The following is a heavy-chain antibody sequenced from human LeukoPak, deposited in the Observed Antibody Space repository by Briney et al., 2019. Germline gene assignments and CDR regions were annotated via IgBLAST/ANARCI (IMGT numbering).Heavy chain of an antibody. CDR2: ISAYNGNT. V-gene: IGHV1-18*01. CDR3: AATEDIVATISGYYFDY. D-gene: IGHD5-12*01. J-gene: IGHJ4*02. Sequence: ASVKVSCKASGYTFTSYGISWVRQAPGQGLEWMGWISAYNGNTNYAQKLQGRVTMTTDTSTSTAYMELSSLRSEDTAVYYCAATEDIVATISGYYFDYWGQGTLVTVSS. CDR1: GYTFTSYG.